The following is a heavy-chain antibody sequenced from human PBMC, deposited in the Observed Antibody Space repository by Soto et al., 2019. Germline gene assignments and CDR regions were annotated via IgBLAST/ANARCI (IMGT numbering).Heavy chain of an antibody. CDR1: GYTFTGFY. CDR3: ARETAVAGRWYFDL. J-gene: IGHJ2*01. Sequence: ASVKVSCKASGYTFTGFYMHWMRQAPGQGLEWMGWINPNSGGTNYAQKFQGWVTMTRDTSISTAYMELSRLRSDDTAVYYCARETAVAGRWYFDLWGRGTLVTVSS. CDR2: INPNSGGT. V-gene: IGHV1-2*04. D-gene: IGHD6-19*01.